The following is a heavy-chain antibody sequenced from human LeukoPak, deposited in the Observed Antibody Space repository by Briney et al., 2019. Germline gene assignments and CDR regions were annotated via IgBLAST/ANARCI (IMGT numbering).Heavy chain of an antibody. J-gene: IGHJ6*03. Sequence: SETLSLTCTVSGGSISSSSYYWGWIRQPPGKGLEWIGSIYYSGSTYYNPSLKSRVTISVDTSKNQFSLKLSSVTAADTAVYYCARGAAAVAGRASTGYYYYMDVWGKGTTVTVSS. CDR2: IYYSGST. CDR1: GGSISSSSYY. D-gene: IGHD6-19*01. V-gene: IGHV4-39*07. CDR3: ARGAAAVAGRASTGYYYYMDV.